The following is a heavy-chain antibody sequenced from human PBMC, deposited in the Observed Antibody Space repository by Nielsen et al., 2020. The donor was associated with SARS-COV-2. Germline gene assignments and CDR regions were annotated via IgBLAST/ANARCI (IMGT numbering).Heavy chain of an antibody. CDR2: MSSSGNKI. CDR1: GFTFSSYE. V-gene: IGHV3-48*03. CDR3: ARELGDCSGGSCFL. J-gene: IGHJ4*02. Sequence: GESLKISCVAFGFTFSSYEMNWVRQAPGKGLERVSKMSSSGNKIHYADSVEGRFTISRDNARNSLYLQMNSLRAEDTAVYYCARELGDCSGGSCFLWGQGILVTVSS. D-gene: IGHD2-15*01.